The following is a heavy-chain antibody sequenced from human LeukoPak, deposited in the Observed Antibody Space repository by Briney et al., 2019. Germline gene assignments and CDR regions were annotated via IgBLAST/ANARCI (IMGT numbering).Heavy chain of an antibody. D-gene: IGHD2-2*01. CDR2: ISYSGST. CDR1: GGSISSDY. CDR3: ARQASCSSTNCYPFDY. Sequence: SETLSLTCTVSGGSISSDYWSWIRQPPGKGLEWIGWISYSGSTNYNPSLRTRVTISVDTSKNQFSLKLSSVTAADTAVYYCARQASCSSTNCYPFDYWGQGTLVTVSS. V-gene: IGHV4-59*08. J-gene: IGHJ4*02.